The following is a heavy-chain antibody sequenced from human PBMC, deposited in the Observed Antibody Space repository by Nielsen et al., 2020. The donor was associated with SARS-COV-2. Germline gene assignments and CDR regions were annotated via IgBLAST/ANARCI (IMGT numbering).Heavy chain of an antibody. J-gene: IGHJ4*02. Sequence: SETLSLTCTVSGGSISSSYWSWIRQPAGKGLEWIGYIYYSGSTNYNPSLKSRVTISVDTSKNQFSLKLSSVTAADTAVYYCARGIVGATLGSDGGHFDYWGQGTLVTVSS. CDR2: IYYSGST. CDR3: ARGIVGATLGSDGGHFDY. V-gene: IGHV4-59*01. D-gene: IGHD1-26*01. CDR1: GGSISSSY.